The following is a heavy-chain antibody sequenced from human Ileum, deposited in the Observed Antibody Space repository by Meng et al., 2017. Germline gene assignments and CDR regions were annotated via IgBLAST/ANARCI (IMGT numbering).Heavy chain of an antibody. V-gene: IGHV3-23*01. J-gene: IGHJ4*02. Sequence: GESLKISCAASGFTFSSYSMTWVRQAPGKGLEWVSAISEDGTYTHYADSVKGRFTISRDNSKNTLFLQMNSLRVEDTAVYYCANHEPVTTSRRYPYENWGQGTLVTVSS. D-gene: IGHD4-11*01. CDR3: ANHEPVTTSRRYPYEN. CDR2: ISEDGTYT. CDR1: GFTFSSYS.